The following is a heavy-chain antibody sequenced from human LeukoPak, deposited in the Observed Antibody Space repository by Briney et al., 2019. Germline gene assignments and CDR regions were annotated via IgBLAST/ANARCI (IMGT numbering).Heavy chain of an antibody. CDR3: ARVLRPMASQYYFDY. J-gene: IGHJ4*02. V-gene: IGHV4-61*01. CDR2: IYYSGTT. D-gene: IGHD3-10*01. Sequence: SETLSLTCTVSGASVSSGSYYWSWIRQPPGKGLEWIGYIYYSGTTSYNPSLKTRVTISIDTSKNQFSLKLSSVTAADTAVYYCARVLRPMASQYYFDYWGQGTLVTVSS. CDR1: GASVSSGSYY.